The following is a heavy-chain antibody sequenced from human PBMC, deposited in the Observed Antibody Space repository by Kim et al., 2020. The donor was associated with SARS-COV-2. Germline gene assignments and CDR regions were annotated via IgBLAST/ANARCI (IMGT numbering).Heavy chain of an antibody. CDR2: IGTAGDT. CDR1: GFTFSSYD. CDR3: AREGSSGDYGGVFAFDI. V-gene: IGHV3-13*01. J-gene: IGHJ3*02. Sequence: GGSLRLSCAASGFTFSSYDMHWVRQATGKGLEWVSAIGTAGDTYYPGSVKGRFTISRENAKNSLYLQMNSLRAGDTAVYYCAREGSSGDYGGVFAFDIWGQGTMVTVSS. D-gene: IGHD4-17*01.